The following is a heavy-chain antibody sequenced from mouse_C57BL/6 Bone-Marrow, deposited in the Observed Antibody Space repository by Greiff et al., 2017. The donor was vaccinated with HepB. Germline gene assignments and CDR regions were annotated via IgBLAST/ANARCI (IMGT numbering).Heavy chain of an antibody. CDR2: IDPSDSET. CDR3: AREMVRRYFDY. CDR1: GYIFTSYW. J-gene: IGHJ2*01. V-gene: IGHV1-52*01. Sequence: QVQLQQPGAELVRPGSSVKLSCKASGYIFTSYWMHWVKQRPIQGLEWIGNIDPSDSETHYNQKFKDKATLTVDKSSSTAYMQLSSLTSEDSAVYYCAREMVRRYFDYWGQGTTLTVSS. D-gene: IGHD2-3*01.